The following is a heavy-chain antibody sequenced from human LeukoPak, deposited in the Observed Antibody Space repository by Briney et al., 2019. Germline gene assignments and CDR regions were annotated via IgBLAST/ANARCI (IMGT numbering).Heavy chain of an antibody. V-gene: IGHV1-2*02. Sequence: ASVNVSCKASGYTFTGYYMHWVRQAPGQGLEWMGWINPNSGGTNYAQKFQGRVTMTRDTSISTAYMELSRLRSDDTAVYYCARAREVLRFLEPDYWGQGTLVTVSS. CDR3: ARAREVLRFLEPDY. J-gene: IGHJ4*02. CDR1: GYTFTGYY. D-gene: IGHD3-3*01. CDR2: INPNSGGT.